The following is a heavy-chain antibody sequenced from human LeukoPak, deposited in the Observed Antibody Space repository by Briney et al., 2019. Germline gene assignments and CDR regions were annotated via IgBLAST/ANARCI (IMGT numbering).Heavy chain of an antibody. Sequence: GGSLRLSCAASGFTFSSYGMHWVRQAPGKGLEWVAVIWYVGSNKYYADSVKGRFTISRDNSKNTLYLQMNSLRAEDTAVYYCARGIDYYGSGSYPLHFQHWGQGTLVTVSS. D-gene: IGHD3-10*01. V-gene: IGHV3-33*01. CDR3: ARGIDYYGSGSYPLHFQH. J-gene: IGHJ1*01. CDR2: IWYVGSNK. CDR1: GFTFSSYG.